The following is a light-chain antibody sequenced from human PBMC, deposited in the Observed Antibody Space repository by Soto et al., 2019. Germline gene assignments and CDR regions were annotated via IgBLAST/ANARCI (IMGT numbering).Light chain of an antibody. J-gene: IGLJ3*02. CDR3: AAWDDSLSGHWV. CDR2: RNN. Sequence: QAVVTQPPSASGTPGQRVTISCSGSSSNIGSNYVYWYQQLPGTAPKLLIYRNNQRPSGVPDRFSGSKSGTSASLAISGLRSEDEADYYCAAWDDSLSGHWVFGGGTKLNVL. CDR1: SSNIGSNY. V-gene: IGLV1-47*01.